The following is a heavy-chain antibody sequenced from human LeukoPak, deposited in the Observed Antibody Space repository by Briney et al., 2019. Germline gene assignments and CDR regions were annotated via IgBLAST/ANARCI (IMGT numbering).Heavy chain of an antibody. Sequence: GGSLRLSCATSGFTFNNYNMNWVRQAPGRALEWVSSITSGGTYIFYADSVKGRFTISRDNAKNSLYLQMNSLGPEDTAVYYCARDPYSGNYGNYYYYYMDVWGKGTTVTISS. CDR1: GFTFNNYN. J-gene: IGHJ6*03. V-gene: IGHV3-21*01. CDR2: ITSGGTYI. CDR3: ARDPYSGNYGNYYYYYMDV. D-gene: IGHD1-26*01.